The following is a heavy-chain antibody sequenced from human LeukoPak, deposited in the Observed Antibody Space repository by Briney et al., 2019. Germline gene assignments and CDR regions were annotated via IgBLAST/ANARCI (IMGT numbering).Heavy chain of an antibody. CDR1: GFTFSSYA. D-gene: IGHD3-3*01. Sequence: GGSLRLSCAASGFTFSSYAMHWVRQAPGKGLEWVAVISYDGSNKYYADSVKGRFTISRDNSKNTLYLQMNSLRAEDTAVYYCASMNYDFWSGYSSRFDPWGQGTLVTVSS. J-gene: IGHJ5*02. CDR2: ISYDGSNK. CDR3: ASMNYDFWSGYSSRFDP. V-gene: IGHV3-30*01.